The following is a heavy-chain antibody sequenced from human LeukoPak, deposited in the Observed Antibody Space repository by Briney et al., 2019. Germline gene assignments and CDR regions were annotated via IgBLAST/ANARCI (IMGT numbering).Heavy chain of an antibody. CDR1: GYSISSGYY. CDR2: IYHSGST. Sequence: SETLSLTCTVSGYSISSGYYWGWIRQPPRKGLEWIGSIYHSGSTYYNPSLKSRVTISVDTSKNQFSLKLSSVTAADTAVYYCAREIRYSSSWYFDYWGQGTLVTVSS. D-gene: IGHD6-13*01. V-gene: IGHV4-38-2*02. J-gene: IGHJ4*02. CDR3: AREIRYSSSWYFDY.